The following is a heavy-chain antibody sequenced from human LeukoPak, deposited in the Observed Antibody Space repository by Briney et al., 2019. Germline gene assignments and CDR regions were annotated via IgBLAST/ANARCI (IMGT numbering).Heavy chain of an antibody. CDR1: GFSFSDSW. J-gene: IGHJ4*02. CDR3: GRDPAWGAIDY. V-gene: IGHV3-7*01. CDR2: MNPDGSGK. Sequence: GGSLRLSCAASGFSFSDSWMSWVRQAPGKGLEWVANMNPDGSGKYYVDSVRGRFTVSRDNAKNTVYLQMNSLRAEDTAVYYCGRDPAWGAIDYWGQGTLVTV. D-gene: IGHD7-27*01.